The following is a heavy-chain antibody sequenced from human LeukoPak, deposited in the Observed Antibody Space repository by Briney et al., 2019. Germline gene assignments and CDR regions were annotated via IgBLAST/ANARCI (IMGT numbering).Heavy chain of an antibody. CDR1: GFTFSSYA. D-gene: IGHD3-3*01. V-gene: IGHV3-30-3*01. CDR3: ARGGRFLEWLLYPFDY. CDR2: ISYDGCNK. Sequence: GGSLRLSCAASGFTFSSYAMHWVRQAPGKGLEWVAVISYDGCNKYYADSVKGRFTISRDNSKNTLYLQINSLRAEDTAVYYCARGGRFLEWLLYPFDYWGQGTLVTVSS. J-gene: IGHJ4*02.